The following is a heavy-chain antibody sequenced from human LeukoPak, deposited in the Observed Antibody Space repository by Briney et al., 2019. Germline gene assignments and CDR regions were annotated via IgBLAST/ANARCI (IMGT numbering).Heavy chain of an antibody. CDR3: ARHSTMIVVGLNPIFDY. J-gene: IGHJ4*02. CDR2: IHYSGNT. CDR1: GDSISSYY. V-gene: IGHV4-59*08. Sequence: SETLSLTCTVSGDSISSYYWTWIRQPPGKGLEWIGYIHYSGNTNYNPSLKSRVTLSLDTSKNQFSLKLSSVTAADTAVYFCARHSTMIVVGLNPIFDYWGQGALVTVSS. D-gene: IGHD3-22*01.